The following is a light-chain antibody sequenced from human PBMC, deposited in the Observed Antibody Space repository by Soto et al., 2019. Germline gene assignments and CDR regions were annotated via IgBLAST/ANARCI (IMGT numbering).Light chain of an antibody. CDR2: EVI. CDR1: NSDVNY. Sequence: QSALTQPASVSGAPEQSITISCTGTNSDVNYVSWHQQHPGKAPKLMIYEVINRSSGVSNRFSGSKSGNTASLTISGLQAEDEADYYCSSSTSSNTFVFGTGTKLTVL. CDR3: SSSTSSNTFV. V-gene: IGLV2-14*01. J-gene: IGLJ1*01.